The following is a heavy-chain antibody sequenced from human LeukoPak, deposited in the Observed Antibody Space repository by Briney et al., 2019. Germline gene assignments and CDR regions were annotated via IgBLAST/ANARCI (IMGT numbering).Heavy chain of an antibody. V-gene: IGHV3-23*01. D-gene: IGHD2-2*02. CDR3: TRESIYCSSSSCYSPYGLGV. CDR1: GFTFSSYA. J-gene: IGHJ6*02. CDR2: IRDTGGST. Sequence: GGSLRLSCAASGFTFSSYAMSWVRYAPGKGLEWVSGIRDTGGSTYYAGSAKGRFTISRDNPKNTLYLQMNSLRADDTAIYYCTRESIYCSSSSCYSPYGLGVWGQGTTVTVSS.